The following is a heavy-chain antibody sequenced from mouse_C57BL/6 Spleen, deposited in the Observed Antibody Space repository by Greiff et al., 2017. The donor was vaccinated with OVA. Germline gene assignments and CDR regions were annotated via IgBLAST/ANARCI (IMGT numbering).Heavy chain of an antibody. J-gene: IGHJ4*01. V-gene: IGHV1-7*01. CDR3: ARSDYYGSSYGDYYAMDY. CDR1: GYTFTSYW. Sequence: QVQLKESGAELAKPGASVKLSCKASGYTFTSYWMHWVKQRPGQGLEWIGYINPSSGYTKYNQKFKDKATLTADKSSSTAYMQLSSLTYEDSAVYYCARSDYYGSSYGDYYAMDYWGQGTSVTVSS. D-gene: IGHD1-1*01. CDR2: INPSSGYT.